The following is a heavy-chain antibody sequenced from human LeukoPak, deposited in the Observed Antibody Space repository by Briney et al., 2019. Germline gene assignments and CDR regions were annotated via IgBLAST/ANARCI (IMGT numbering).Heavy chain of an antibody. Sequence: SETLSLTCTVSGGSISSYYWSWIRQPPGKGLEWIGYIYYSGSTNYNPSLKSRVTISVDTSKNQFSLKLSSVTAADTAVYYCARDLVAVDAYTAMGFLLYYGMDVWGQGTTVTVSS. CDR3: ARDLVAVDAYTAMGFLLYYGMDV. J-gene: IGHJ6*02. V-gene: IGHV4-59*01. CDR1: GGSISSYY. D-gene: IGHD5-18*01. CDR2: IYYSGST.